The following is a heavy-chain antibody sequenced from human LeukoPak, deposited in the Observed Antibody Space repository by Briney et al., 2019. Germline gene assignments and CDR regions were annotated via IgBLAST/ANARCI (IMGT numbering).Heavy chain of an antibody. CDR1: GGSFSDYY. CDR3: ESYYYYYGMAV. CDR2: INHSGST. V-gene: IGHV4-34*01. J-gene: IGHJ6*02. Sequence: ETLSLTCAVYGGSFSDYYWTWIRQPPGKGLEWIGEINHSGSTNYNPSLKSRVTISVDTSKNQFSLRLSSVTAADTAVYYCESYYYYYGMAVWGQGTTVTVSS.